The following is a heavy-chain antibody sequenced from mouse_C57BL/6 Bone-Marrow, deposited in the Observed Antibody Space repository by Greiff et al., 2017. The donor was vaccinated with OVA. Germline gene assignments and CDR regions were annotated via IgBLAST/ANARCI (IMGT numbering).Heavy chain of an antibody. V-gene: IGHV5-6*01. Sequence: DVHLVESGGDLVKPGGSLTLSCAASGFTFSSYGLSLVRHTPDKRLEWVATISSGGSYTYYPDSVQGRFTLSRDNAKNTLYLQMSSLKSEDTAMYYCARQGLTDYYAMDHWCQGTSVTVSS. D-gene: IGHD1-1*01. CDR1: GFTFSSYG. CDR3: ARQGLTDYYAMDH. CDR2: ISSGGSYT. J-gene: IGHJ4*01.